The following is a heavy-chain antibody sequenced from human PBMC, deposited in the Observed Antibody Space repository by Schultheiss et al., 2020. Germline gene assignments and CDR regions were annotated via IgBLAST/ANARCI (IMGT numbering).Heavy chain of an antibody. V-gene: IGHV4-34*01. CDR1: GGSISSYY. D-gene: IGHD2/OR15-2a*01. Sequence: SETLSLTCTVSGGSISSYYWSWIRQPPGKGLEWIGEINHSGSTNYNPSLESRVTISVDTSRTQFSLKLSSVTAADTAVYYCARGRLGAVSYWGQGTLVTVSS. J-gene: IGHJ4*02. CDR2: INHSGST. CDR3: ARGRLGAVSY.